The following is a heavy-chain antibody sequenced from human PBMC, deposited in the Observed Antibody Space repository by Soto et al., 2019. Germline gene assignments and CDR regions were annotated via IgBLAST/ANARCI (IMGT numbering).Heavy chain of an antibody. J-gene: IGHJ4*02. Sequence: QVHLVQSGAEVKKPGASVKVSCKGSGYAFTTYGITWVRQAPGQGLEWMGWISAHNGNTNYAQKLQGRVTVTRDTSTSTAYMELRSLRSDDTAVYSCARGRYGAYWGEGALVTASS. V-gene: IGHV1-18*01. CDR3: ARGRYGAY. CDR2: ISAHNGNT. D-gene: IGHD1-1*01. CDR1: GYAFTTYG.